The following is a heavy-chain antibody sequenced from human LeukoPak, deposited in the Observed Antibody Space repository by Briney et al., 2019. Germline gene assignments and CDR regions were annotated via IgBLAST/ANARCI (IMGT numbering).Heavy chain of an antibody. CDR2: IYPGDSDT. CDR1: GYSFFSYW. Sequence: GESPKISCKGSGYSFFSYWIAWVRPMPGKGLEWMGIIYPGDSDTTYSPSFQGLVTISVDRSITSAYLQWSSLKASDTAMYYCARLGGYCSSTSCYIDLWGQGTLVTVSS. CDR3: ARLGGYCSSTSCYIDL. V-gene: IGHV5-51*01. J-gene: IGHJ5*02. D-gene: IGHD2-2*02.